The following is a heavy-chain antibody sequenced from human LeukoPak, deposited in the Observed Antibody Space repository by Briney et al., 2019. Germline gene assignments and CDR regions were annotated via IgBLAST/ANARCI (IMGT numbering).Heavy chain of an antibody. V-gene: IGHV4-4*02. CDR1: GGSINRSYW. CDR2: ISHRGST. J-gene: IGHJ2*01. Sequence: SETLSLTCGVSGGSINRSYWWGWVRQPPGKGLEWIGEISHRGSTNYNPSVRSRVTISVDTSNNQFSLQLTSVTAADAAVYYCARDRPVAVAGVPFYWYFDLWGRGTLVTVSS. CDR3: ARDRPVAVAGVPFYWYFDL. D-gene: IGHD6-19*01.